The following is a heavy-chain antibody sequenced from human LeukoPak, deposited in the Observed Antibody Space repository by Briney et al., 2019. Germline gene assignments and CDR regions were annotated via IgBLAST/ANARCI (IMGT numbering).Heavy chain of an antibody. Sequence: SGPTLLKHTQTLTLTCTFSGFSLSTSGVGVGWIRQPPGKALEWLALIYWDDDKRYSPSLKSRLTITKYTSKNQVVLTMTNMDPVDTATYYCALTYSLAVTSYFDYWGQGTLVTVSS. V-gene: IGHV2-5*02. D-gene: IGHD2-21*02. CDR2: IYWDDDK. CDR3: ALTYSLAVTSYFDY. CDR1: GFSLSTSGVG. J-gene: IGHJ4*02.